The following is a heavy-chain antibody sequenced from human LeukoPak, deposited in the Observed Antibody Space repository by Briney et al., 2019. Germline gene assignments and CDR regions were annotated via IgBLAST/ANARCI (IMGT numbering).Heavy chain of an antibody. Sequence: ASVKVSCKASGYDFISYGVDWVRQAPGQGLEWMGWISAYTGNTNYAQKLQGRVAMTTDTSTSTAYMELRSLRSDDTAVYYCARGRTVVTTGAWFDPWGQGTLVTVSS. J-gene: IGHJ5*02. V-gene: IGHV1-18*01. CDR2: ISAYTGNT. CDR1: GYDFISYG. CDR3: ARGRTVVTTGAWFDP. D-gene: IGHD4-23*01.